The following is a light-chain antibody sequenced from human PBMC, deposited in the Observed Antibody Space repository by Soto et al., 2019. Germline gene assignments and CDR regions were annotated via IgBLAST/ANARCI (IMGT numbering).Light chain of an antibody. V-gene: IGKV1-12*01. J-gene: IGKJ5*01. CDR3: QQADGVPIT. CDR2: AAS. CDR1: QGIRTR. Sequence: DVQMTQSPSSVSASVGDRVTITCRASQGIRTRVAWYQQKPGKAPNLLIYAASSLQSGVPSRFSGRGFGTEFTLTISNLQPEDFATYCCQQADGVPITFGQGTRLEIK.